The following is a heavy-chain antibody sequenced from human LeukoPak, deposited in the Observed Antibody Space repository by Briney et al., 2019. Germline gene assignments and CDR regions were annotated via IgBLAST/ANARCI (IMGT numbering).Heavy chain of an antibody. J-gene: IGHJ6*03. V-gene: IGHV4-31*03. CDR3: ASTYDYYYYMGV. Sequence: QPSETLSLTCNVSGGSINSAGYYWSWIRQHPGKGLEWIGYTYYTESTYYNPSLKSRLTMSLDKSTNQVSLKLNSVTAADTAVYYCASTYDYYYYMGVWGKGTTVTVSS. CDR2: TYYTEST. D-gene: IGHD2-8*01. CDR1: GGSINSAGYY.